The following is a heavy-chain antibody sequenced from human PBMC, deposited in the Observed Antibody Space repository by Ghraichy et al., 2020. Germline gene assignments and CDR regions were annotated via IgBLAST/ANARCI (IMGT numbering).Heavy chain of an antibody. CDR3: ALRYGSSYDY. CDR2: IKQDGSEK. V-gene: IGHV3-7*03. CDR1: GLTFSNYW. Sequence: LSLTCAASGLTFSNYWMSWVRQAPGKGLEWVANIKQDGSEKYYVDSVKGRFTISRDNAKNSLYLQMNSLRAEDTAVYYCALRYGSSYDYWGQGTLVTVSS. J-gene: IGHJ4*02. D-gene: IGHD3-9*01.